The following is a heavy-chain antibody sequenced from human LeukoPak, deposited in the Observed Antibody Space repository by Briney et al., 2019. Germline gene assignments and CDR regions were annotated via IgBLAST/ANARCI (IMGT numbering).Heavy chain of an antibody. J-gene: IGHJ4*02. Sequence: SETLSLTCAVYDGSFSGSYWSWIRQPPGKGLEWIGEINHSGSTNYNPSLKSRVTISIDTSKNQFSLKLRSVTAADTAVYHCTRSPPPGATAYGVVDLWGQGTLVTVSS. CDR1: DGSFSGSY. V-gene: IGHV4-34*01. CDR2: INHSGST. CDR3: TRSPPPGATAYGVVDL. D-gene: IGHD3-16*01.